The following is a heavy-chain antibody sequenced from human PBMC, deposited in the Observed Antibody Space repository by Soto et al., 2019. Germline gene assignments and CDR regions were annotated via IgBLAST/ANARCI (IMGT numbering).Heavy chain of an antibody. Sequence: GASVKVSCKASGYTFTSYAMHWVRQAPGQRLEWMGWINAGNGNTKYSQKFQGRVTITRDTSASTAYMELRSLRSDDTAVYYCARGGADGYSSSWYLGLRTTPQNWFDPWGQGTLVTVSS. CDR3: ARGGADGYSSSWYLGLRTTPQNWFDP. J-gene: IGHJ5*02. V-gene: IGHV1-3*01. D-gene: IGHD6-13*01. CDR1: GYTFTSYA. CDR2: INAGNGNT.